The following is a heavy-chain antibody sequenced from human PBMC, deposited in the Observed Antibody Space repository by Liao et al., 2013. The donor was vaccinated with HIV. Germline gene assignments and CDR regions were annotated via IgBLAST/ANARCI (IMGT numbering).Heavy chain of an antibody. CDR3: AGAEYYYDSSGYTNWFDP. J-gene: IGHJ5*02. Sequence: QVQLQESGPGLVKPSETLSLTCTVSGASISSYYWSWIRQPAGKGLEWIGRIYSSGSTNYNPSLKSRVTMSVDTSKNQFSLKLSSVTAADTAVYYCAGAEYYYDSSGYTNWFDPWGQGTLVTVSS. CDR1: GASISSYY. V-gene: IGHV4-4*07. CDR2: IYSSGST. D-gene: IGHD3-22*01.